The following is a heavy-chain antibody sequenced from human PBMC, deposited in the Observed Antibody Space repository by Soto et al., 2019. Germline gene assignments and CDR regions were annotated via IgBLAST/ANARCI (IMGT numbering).Heavy chain of an antibody. J-gene: IGHJ4*02. V-gene: IGHV3-33*06. CDR1: GFTFSSYG. Sequence: GGSLRLSCAASGFTFSSYGMHWVRQAPGKGLEWVAVIWYDGSNKYYADSVKGRFTISRDNSKNTLYLQMNGLRAEDTAVYYCAKADILTGYYFDYWGQGTLVTSPQ. CDR2: IWYDGSNK. CDR3: AKADILTGYYFDY. D-gene: IGHD3-9*01.